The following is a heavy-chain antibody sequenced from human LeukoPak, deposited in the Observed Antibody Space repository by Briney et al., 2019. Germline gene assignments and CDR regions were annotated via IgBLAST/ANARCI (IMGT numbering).Heavy chain of an antibody. CDR3: AKVFSAATGKYYFDY. D-gene: IGHD2-15*01. V-gene: IGHV1-18*01. CDR1: GYTFTSYG. J-gene: IGHJ4*02. CDR2: ISIYNGKT. Sequence: ASVKVSCKASGYTFTSYGISWVRQAPGQGLEWMGWISIYNGKTNYAQKLRGRVTVTTDTSTSTAFMELRSLRSDDTAVYYCAKVFSAATGKYYFDYWGQGTLVTVSS.